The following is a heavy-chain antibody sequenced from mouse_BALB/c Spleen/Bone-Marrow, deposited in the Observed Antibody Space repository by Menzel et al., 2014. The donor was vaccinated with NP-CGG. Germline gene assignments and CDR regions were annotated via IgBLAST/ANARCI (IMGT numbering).Heavy chain of an antibody. J-gene: IGHJ2*01. V-gene: IGHV8-11*01. CDR2: IWWNDNK. D-gene: IGHD2-1*01. CDR3: ARHYGNFDY. Sequence: QVTLKECGPGILQPSQTLSLTCSFSGFSLSTYGIGVGWIRQPPGKGLEWLAHIWWNDNKYYNTALKSRLTISKDTSNNQVFLKIASVDTADTATYYCARHYGNFDYWGQGTTLTVSS. CDR1: GFSLSTYGIG.